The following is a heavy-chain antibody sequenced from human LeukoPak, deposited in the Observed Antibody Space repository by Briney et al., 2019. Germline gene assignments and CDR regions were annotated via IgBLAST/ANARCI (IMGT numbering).Heavy chain of an antibody. CDR2: ISSSGSTI. CDR1: GFTFSDYY. J-gene: IGHJ6*02. CDR3: ARAGYCTNGVCPPHPAYYYYGMDV. V-gene: IGHV3-11*01. D-gene: IGHD2-8*01. Sequence: PGGSLRLSCAASGFTFSDYYMSWIRQAPGKGLEWVSYISSSGSTIYYADSVKGRFTISRDNAKNSLYLQMNSLRAEDTAVYYCARAGYCTNGVCPPHPAYYYYGMDVWGQGTTVTVSS.